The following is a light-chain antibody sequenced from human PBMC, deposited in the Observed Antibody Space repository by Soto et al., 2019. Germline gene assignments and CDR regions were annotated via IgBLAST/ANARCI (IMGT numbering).Light chain of an antibody. Sequence: DIQMTQSPSTLSASVVDRVTITCRAIQSISRWLAWYQQKPGKAPKLLIYDASSLESGVPSRFSGSGSGTEFTLTISRLQPDDFATYYCQEYNSFSTFGQGTKVDIK. CDR3: QEYNSFST. CDR2: DAS. J-gene: IGKJ1*01. V-gene: IGKV1-5*01. CDR1: QSISRW.